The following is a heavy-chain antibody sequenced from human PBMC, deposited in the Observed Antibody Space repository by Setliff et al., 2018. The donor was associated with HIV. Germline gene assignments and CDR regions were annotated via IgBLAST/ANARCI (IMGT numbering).Heavy chain of an antibody. V-gene: IGHV4-39*01. J-gene: IGHJ4*02. D-gene: IGHD5-12*01. CDR3: ARQGDGYNLYHVYYFDY. Sequence: PSETLSLTCTVSRGSISSGTYYWAWIRQPPGKGLEWIGSVYYTGSIKYNPSLESRVTISVDTSKNQFSLKLSSVTAADTAVYYCARQGDGYNLYHVYYFDYWGQGTLVTVSS. CDR2: VYYTGSI. CDR1: RGSISSGTYY.